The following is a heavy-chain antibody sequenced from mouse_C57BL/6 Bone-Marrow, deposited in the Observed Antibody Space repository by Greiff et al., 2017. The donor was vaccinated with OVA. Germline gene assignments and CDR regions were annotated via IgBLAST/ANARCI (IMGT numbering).Heavy chain of an antibody. V-gene: IGHV14-4*01. CDR1: GFNIKDDY. CDR3: TTWWLLRAY. D-gene: IGHD2-3*01. Sequence: EVQLQQSGAELVRPGASVKLSCTASGFNIKDDYMHWVKQRPEQGLEWIGWIDPENGDTEYASKFQGKATITADTSSNTAYLQLSSLTSEDTAVYYCTTWWLLRAYWGQGTLVTVSA. CDR2: IDPENGDT. J-gene: IGHJ3*01.